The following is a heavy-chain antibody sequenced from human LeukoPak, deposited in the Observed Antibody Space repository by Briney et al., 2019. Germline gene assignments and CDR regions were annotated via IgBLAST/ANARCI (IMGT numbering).Heavy chain of an antibody. V-gene: IGHV3-23*01. CDR2: IFGSGGSP. D-gene: IGHD5-18*01. J-gene: IGHJ4*02. CDR3: GKTTVGYSSGQKPAWPVDY. CDR1: GFTFGSHA. Sequence: GGSLRLSCAASGFTFGSHAMYWVRQAPGKGLEWVAGIFGSGGSPHYADPVKGRFTISRDNSRNTVYLQINSLRAEDTAVYYCGKTTVGYSSGQKPAWPVDYWGEGTLVTVSS.